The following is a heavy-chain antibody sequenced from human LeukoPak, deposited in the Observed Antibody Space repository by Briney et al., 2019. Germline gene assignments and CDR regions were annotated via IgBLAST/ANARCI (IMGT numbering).Heavy chain of an antibody. Sequence: ASVKVSCKASGYTFTSYDINWVRQATGQGLEWMGWMNPNSGNTGYAQKFQGRVTMTRNTSISTAYMELSSLRSEDTAVYYCARTGSEGYYGSGSLDAFDIWGQGTMVTVSS. V-gene: IGHV1-8*01. J-gene: IGHJ3*02. CDR1: GYTFTSYD. CDR3: ARTGSEGYYGSGSLDAFDI. CDR2: MNPNSGNT. D-gene: IGHD3-10*01.